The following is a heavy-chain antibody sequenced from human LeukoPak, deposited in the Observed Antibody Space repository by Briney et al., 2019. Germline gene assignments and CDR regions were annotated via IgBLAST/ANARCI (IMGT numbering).Heavy chain of an antibody. Sequence: PGRSLRLSFAASGFTFRSYGMHWVRQAPGKGLEWVAVISYDGSNKYYADSVKGRFTISRDNSKNTLYLQMNSLRAEDTAVYYCAKDLGATYYYDISGYLKPNWFDPWGQGTLVTVSS. D-gene: IGHD3-22*01. CDR3: AKDLGATYYYDISGYLKPNWFDP. CDR1: GFTFRSYG. V-gene: IGHV3-30*18. J-gene: IGHJ5*02. CDR2: ISYDGSNK.